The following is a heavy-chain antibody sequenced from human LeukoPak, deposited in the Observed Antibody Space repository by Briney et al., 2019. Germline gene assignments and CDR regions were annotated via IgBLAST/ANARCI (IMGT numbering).Heavy chain of an antibody. V-gene: IGHV4-59*08. D-gene: IGHD3-3*01. CDR2: VSYSGRT. Sequence: PSETLSLTCTVSGASISNYCGSWIRQPPGKGLECIGYVSYSGRTNHNPSLKSRVTISADTSKNQFSLKLTSVTAADTAVYYCARHERGAENLDYWGQGTRVTVSS. CDR1: GASISNYC. J-gene: IGHJ4*02. CDR3: ARHERGAENLDY.